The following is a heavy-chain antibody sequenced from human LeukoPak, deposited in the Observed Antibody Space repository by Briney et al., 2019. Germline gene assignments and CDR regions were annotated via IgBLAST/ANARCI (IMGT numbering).Heavy chain of an antibody. CDR2: INHSGST. D-gene: IGHD6-13*01. CDR1: GGSFSGYY. V-gene: IGHV4-34*01. J-gene: IGHJ4*02. Sequence: PSETLSLTCAVYGGSFSGYYWSWIRQPPGKGLEWIGEINHSGSTNYNPSLKSRVTISVDTSKNQFSLKLSSVTAADTAVYYCARAAYSSSWTFDYWGQGTLVTVSS. CDR3: ARAAYSSSWTFDY.